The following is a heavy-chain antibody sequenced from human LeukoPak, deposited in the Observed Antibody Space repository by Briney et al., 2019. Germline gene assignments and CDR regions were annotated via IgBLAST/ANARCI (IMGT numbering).Heavy chain of an antibody. D-gene: IGHD1-26*01. J-gene: IGHJ5*02. CDR3: ARDGSSQHTELHNWVGL. V-gene: IGHV1-46*01. CDR1: RYTITSYY. CDR2: INPSSGST. Sequence: ASVKVSCRASRYTITSYYMHWVRQAPGQGLEWMGIINPSSGSTAYAQKFQGRVTMTRDTSTSTVYMELSSLTSEDTAVYYCARDGSSQHTELHNWVGLWGPGTLVTVSS.